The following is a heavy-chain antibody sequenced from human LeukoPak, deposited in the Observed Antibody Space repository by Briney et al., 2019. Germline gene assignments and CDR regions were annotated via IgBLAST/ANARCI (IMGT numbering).Heavy chain of an antibody. Sequence: GGSLRLSCAASGFTFSNAWMSWVRQAPGKGLEWVGRIKSKTDGGTTDYAAPVKGRFTISRDDSKNTLYLQMNSLKTEDTAVYYCTTERRIAAAGTFDYWGQGTLVTVSS. CDR1: GFTFSNAW. CDR2: IKSKTDGGTT. J-gene: IGHJ4*02. CDR3: TTERRIAAAGTFDY. V-gene: IGHV3-15*01. D-gene: IGHD6-13*01.